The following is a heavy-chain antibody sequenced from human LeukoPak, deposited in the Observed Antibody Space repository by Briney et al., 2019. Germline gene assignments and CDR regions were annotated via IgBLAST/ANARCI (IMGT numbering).Heavy chain of an antibody. CDR3: ARTYSRFYYYYMDV. V-gene: IGHV6-1*01. CDR2: TYYRSKWYN. D-gene: IGHD4-11*01. Sequence: SQTLSLTCAISGDSVSSNSAAWNWIRQSPSRGLEWLGRTYYRSKWYNDYAVSVKSRITINPDTSKNQFSLKLSSVTAADTAVYYCARTYSRFYYYYMDVWGKGTTVTVSS. CDR1: GDSVSSNSAA. J-gene: IGHJ6*03.